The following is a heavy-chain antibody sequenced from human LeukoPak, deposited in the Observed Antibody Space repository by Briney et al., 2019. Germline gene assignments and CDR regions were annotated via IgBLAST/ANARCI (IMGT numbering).Heavy chain of an antibody. D-gene: IGHD5-12*01. V-gene: IGHV3-21*01. CDR1: GFTFSSYS. CDR3: ARIPLVATIYYGMDV. J-gene: IGHJ6*02. Sequence: KPGGSLRLSCAASGFTFSSYSMNWVRQAPGKGLEWVSSISSSSSYIYYAASVKGRFTISRDNAKNSLYLQMNILRAEDRAVYYCARIPLVATIYYGMDVWGQGTTVTVSS. CDR2: ISSSSSYI.